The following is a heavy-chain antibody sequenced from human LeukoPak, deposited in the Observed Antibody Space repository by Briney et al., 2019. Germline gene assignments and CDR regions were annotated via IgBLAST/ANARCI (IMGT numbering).Heavy chain of an antibody. J-gene: IGHJ4*02. V-gene: IGHV3-7*04. CDR3: ARGYDTGF. CDR1: GFTFSSYW. Sequence: GGSLRLSCAASGFTFSSYWMNWVRQVPGKGLEWVANIKQDGSEKHYVDSVKGRFTISRDKAKNSVYLQMNSLRAEDTAAYYCARGYDTGFWGQGTLVTVSS. CDR2: IKQDGSEK. D-gene: IGHD3-22*01.